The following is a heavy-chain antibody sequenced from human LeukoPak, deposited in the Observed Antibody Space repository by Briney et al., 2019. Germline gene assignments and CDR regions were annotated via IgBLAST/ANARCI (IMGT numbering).Heavy chain of an antibody. Sequence: GASVTVSCKASGYTFTIYYMHWVRQGPGQGLEWMGIINPSGGSTSYAQKFQGRVTMTRDTSTNTVYMELSSLRSEDTAVYYCARGASSIAALNPFWYFDLWGRGTLVTVSS. V-gene: IGHV1-46*01. J-gene: IGHJ2*01. CDR1: GYTFTIYY. CDR3: ARGASSIAALNPFWYFDL. D-gene: IGHD6-6*01. CDR2: INPSGGST.